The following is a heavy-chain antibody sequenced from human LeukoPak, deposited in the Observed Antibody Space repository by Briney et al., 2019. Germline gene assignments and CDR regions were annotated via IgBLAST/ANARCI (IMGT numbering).Heavy chain of an antibody. CDR2: INPYSGDT. Sequence: ASVKVSCKASGYSFTGYYMHWVRQAPGQGFEWMGWINPYSGDTNYAQKFQGRVTVTRDTSISTVYMDLSRLRPDDTAVYYCARDQVEVRYFDWGPSPDYYYMDVWGKGTTVTVSS. V-gene: IGHV1-2*02. J-gene: IGHJ6*03. CDR3: ARDQVEVRYFDWGPSPDYYYMDV. CDR1: GYSFTGYY. D-gene: IGHD3-9*01.